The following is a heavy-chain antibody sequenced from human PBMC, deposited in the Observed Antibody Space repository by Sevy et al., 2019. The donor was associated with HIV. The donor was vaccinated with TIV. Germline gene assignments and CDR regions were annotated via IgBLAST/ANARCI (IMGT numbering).Heavy chain of an antibody. Sequence: GGSLRLSCVASGFTFSSCGMHWVRQAPGKGLEWVAVISYDGSNKYYADSVKGRFTISRDNSKNTLYLQMNSLRAEDTAVYYCAKDRDYDFSSGYYGSLDYWGQGTLVTVSS. CDR2: ISYDGSNK. J-gene: IGHJ4*02. D-gene: IGHD3-3*01. CDR1: GFTFSSCG. V-gene: IGHV3-30*18. CDR3: AKDRDYDFSSGYYGSLDY.